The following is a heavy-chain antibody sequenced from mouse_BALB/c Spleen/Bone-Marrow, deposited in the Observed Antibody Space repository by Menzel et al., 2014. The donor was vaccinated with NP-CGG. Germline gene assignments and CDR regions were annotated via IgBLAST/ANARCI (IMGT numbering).Heavy chain of an antibody. CDR2: IYPSDSYS. V-gene: IGHV1-69*02. J-gene: IGHJ4*01. CDR1: GYTSTNYW. CDR3: TRRDRYDYYGVDY. Sequence: VQLQESGAELVRPGASVKVSCKASGYTSTNYWINWVRQRPGQGLEWIGNIYPSDSYSNYNQKFKDKATLTADKSSSTAYMQLSSPTSEDSAVYYCTRRDRYDYYGVDYWGQGTSVTVSS. D-gene: IGHD2-14*01.